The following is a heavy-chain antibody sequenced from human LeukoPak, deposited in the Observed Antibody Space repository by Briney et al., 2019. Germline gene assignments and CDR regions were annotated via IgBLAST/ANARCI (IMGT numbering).Heavy chain of an antibody. D-gene: IGHD5-24*01. J-gene: IGHJ4*02. CDR3: ARDASTAGYTFQF. Sequence: ASVRVSCKASGYIFTNYYIHWVRQAPGQGLEWMGVINPTGGSTSYAQNFQDRVTMITDTSTSTVYTDLNSLRSEDTAMYFCARDASTAGYTFQFWGQGSPVIVSS. V-gene: IGHV1-46*01. CDR2: INPTGGST. CDR1: GYIFTNYY.